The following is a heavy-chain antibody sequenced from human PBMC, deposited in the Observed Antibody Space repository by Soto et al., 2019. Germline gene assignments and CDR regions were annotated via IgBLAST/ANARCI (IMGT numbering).Heavy chain of an antibody. V-gene: IGHV1-46*01. Sequence: ASVKVSCKASGYTFSSYYIHWVRQAPGQGLEWMGMINLSSGSTRYAQKFQGRVTMTRDMSTSTAYMELSSLRSEETAVYYCAADPLALYGSGSYLWGQGTMVTVSS. CDR2: INLSSGST. D-gene: IGHD3-10*01. CDR1: GYTFSSYY. CDR3: AADPLALYGSGSYL. J-gene: IGHJ3*01.